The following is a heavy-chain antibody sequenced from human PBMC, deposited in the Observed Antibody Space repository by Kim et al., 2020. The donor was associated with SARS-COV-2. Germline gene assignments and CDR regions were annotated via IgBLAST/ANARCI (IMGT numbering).Heavy chain of an antibody. CDR3: ARDNGWTGSRSYNVY. D-gene: IGHD3-10*01. J-gene: IGHJ4*02. V-gene: IGHV3-48*03. Sequence: DSVKGRFTISRDNAKNSMYLEMSSLRAEDTAVYYCARDNGWTGSRSYNVYWGQGTLVTVSS.